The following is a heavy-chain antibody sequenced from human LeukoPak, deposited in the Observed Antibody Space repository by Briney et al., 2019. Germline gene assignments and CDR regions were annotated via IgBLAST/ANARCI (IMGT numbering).Heavy chain of an antibody. CDR2: IKQDGSEK. D-gene: IGHD2-2*01. Sequence: GGSLRPSCAPSGSTFSSYWISWVRQAPGMGLGWVANIKQDGSEKYYVDSVKGRFTISRDNAKNSLYLQMNSLRAEDTAVYYCARERKEVAVIPGVHYYYSYMDVWGKGTTVTVSS. J-gene: IGHJ6*03. CDR3: ARERKEVAVIPGVHYYYSYMDV. CDR1: GSTFSSYW. V-gene: IGHV3-7*01.